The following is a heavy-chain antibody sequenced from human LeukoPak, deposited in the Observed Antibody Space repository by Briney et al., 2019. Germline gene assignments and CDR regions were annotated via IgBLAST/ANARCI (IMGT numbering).Heavy chain of an antibody. CDR1: GGTFSSYA. CDR3: ARPHLAAAGTWMNWFDP. Sequence: SVKVSCKSSGGTFSSYAIIWVRQAPGQGLEWMGGIIPIFGTANYAQKFQGRVTITADESTSTAYMELSSLRSEDTAVYYCARPHLAAAGTWMNWFDPWGQGTLVTVSS. D-gene: IGHD6-13*01. V-gene: IGHV1-69*13. J-gene: IGHJ5*02. CDR2: IIPIFGTA.